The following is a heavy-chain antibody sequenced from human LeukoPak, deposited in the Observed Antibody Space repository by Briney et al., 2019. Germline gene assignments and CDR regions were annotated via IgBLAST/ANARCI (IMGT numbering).Heavy chain of an antibody. V-gene: IGHV3-21*01. CDR2: ISSSSSYI. CDR1: GFTFNNVW. Sequence: PGGSLRLSCAASGFTFNNVWMNWVRQAPGKGLEWVSSISSSSSYIYYADSVKGRFTISRDNANSSLYLQMNSLRAEDTAVYYCARGLVGATTTGLDYWGQGTLVTVSS. J-gene: IGHJ4*02. CDR3: ARGLVGATTTGLDY. D-gene: IGHD1-26*01.